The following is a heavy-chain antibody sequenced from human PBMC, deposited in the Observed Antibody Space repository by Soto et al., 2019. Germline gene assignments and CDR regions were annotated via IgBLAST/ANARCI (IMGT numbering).Heavy chain of an antibody. J-gene: IGHJ6*02. D-gene: IGHD6-6*01. CDR1: GYSFTSYW. CDR2: IDPSDSYT. Sequence: GAYLKISCKGSGYSFTSYWISWVRQMPGKGLEWMGRIDPSDSYTNYSPSFQGHVTISADKSISTAYLQWSSLKASDTAMYYCARQEIAARTYYYYGMDVGGQGTTVTVSS. V-gene: IGHV5-10-1*01. CDR3: ARQEIAARTYYYYGMDV.